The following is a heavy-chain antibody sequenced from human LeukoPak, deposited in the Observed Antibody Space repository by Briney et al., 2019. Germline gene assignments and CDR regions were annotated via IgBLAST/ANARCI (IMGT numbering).Heavy chain of an antibody. CDR1: GDSITAYY. V-gene: IGHV4-59*01. D-gene: IGHD5-18*01. Sequence: SETLSLTCTVSGDSITAYYWNWVRQPPGKGLEWIGYIHYTGKNFYNPSLKSRITMSVDTSKSQFSLKLSSVTAADTAMYYCARAGGVDTAMDANFDYWGQGTLVTVSS. J-gene: IGHJ4*02. CDR3: ARAGGVDTAMDANFDY. CDR2: IHYTGKN.